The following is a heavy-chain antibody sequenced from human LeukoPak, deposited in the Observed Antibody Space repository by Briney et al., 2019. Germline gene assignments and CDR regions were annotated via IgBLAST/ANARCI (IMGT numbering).Heavy chain of an antibody. CDR2: INPSGGST. V-gene: IGHV1-46*01. CDR1: GYTFTGYY. Sequence: ASVRVSCKASGYTFTGYYMHWVRQAPGQGLEWMGIINPSGGSTSYAQKFQGRVSMTRDTSTSTVYMELSSLRSEDTAVYYCARRNGYGSGATWFDPWGQGTLVTVSS. J-gene: IGHJ5*02. D-gene: IGHD3-10*01. CDR3: ARRNGYGSGATWFDP.